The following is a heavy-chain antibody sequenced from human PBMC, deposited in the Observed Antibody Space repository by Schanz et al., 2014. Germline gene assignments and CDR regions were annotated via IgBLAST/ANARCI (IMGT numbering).Heavy chain of an antibody. D-gene: IGHD2-21*01. V-gene: IGHV1-3*01. CDR3: ARDRLECGAECYSVEVFEI. CDR1: GGTFNSYT. J-gene: IGHJ4*02. CDR2: INAANGNT. Sequence: VQLVQSGAEVKRPGASVKVSCKASGGTFNSYTINWVRQAPGQGLEWMGWINAANGNTRYSQKFQGRVTITRDTSASTAYMELSGLRSEDTAVYYCARDRLECGAECYSVEVFEIWGQGTLVIVSS.